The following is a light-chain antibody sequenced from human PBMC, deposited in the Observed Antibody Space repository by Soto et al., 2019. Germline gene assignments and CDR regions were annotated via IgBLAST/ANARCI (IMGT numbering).Light chain of an antibody. CDR1: QSVSSY. CDR3: QQRSNWPPET. CDR2: DAS. V-gene: IGKV3-11*01. J-gene: IGKJ1*01. Sequence: EIVLTQSPATLCLSPGERATLSCRASQSVSSYLAWYQQKPGQAPRLLIYDASNRATGIPARFSGSGSGTDFTLTISSLEPEDFAVYYCQQRSNWPPETFGQGTKVEIK.